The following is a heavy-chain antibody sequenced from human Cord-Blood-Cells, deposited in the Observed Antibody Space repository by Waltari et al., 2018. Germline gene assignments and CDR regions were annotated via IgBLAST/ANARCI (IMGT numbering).Heavy chain of an antibody. Sequence: QVQLQESGPGLVKPSETLSLTFAVSGYSISRGYYWGWTRQPPGKGLEWIGSIYHSGSTYYNPSLKSRVTISVDTSKNQFSLKLSSVTAADTAVYYCASGQWELRVYDYWGQGTLVTVSS. V-gene: IGHV4-38-2*01. CDR2: IYHSGST. CDR1: GYSISRGYY. J-gene: IGHJ4*02. CDR3: ASGQWELRVYDY. D-gene: IGHD1-26*01.